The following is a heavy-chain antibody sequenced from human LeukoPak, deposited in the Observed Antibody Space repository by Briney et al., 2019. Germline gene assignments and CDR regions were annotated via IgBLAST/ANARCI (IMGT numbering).Heavy chain of an antibody. CDR2: ISAYNGNT. D-gene: IGHD3-22*01. V-gene: IGHV1-18*01. J-gene: IGHJ6*03. CDR3: ARGATYYYDSSGQYYYMDV. CDR1: GYTFTSYG. Sequence: ASVKVSCKASGYTFTSYGISWVRQAPGPGLEWMGWISAYNGNTNYAQKLQGRVTMTTDTSTSTAYMELRSLRSDDTAVCYCARGATYYYDSSGQYYYMDVWGKGTTVTVSS.